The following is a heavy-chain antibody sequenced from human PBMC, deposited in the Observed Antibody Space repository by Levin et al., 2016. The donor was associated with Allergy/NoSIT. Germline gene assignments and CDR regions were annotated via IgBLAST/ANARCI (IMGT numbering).Heavy chain of an antibody. CDR1: GAPMNSYY. J-gene: IGHJ4*02. D-gene: IGHD1-26*01. Sequence: SETLSLTCTVSGAPMNSYYWSWIRQPPGKRLEWIGYVYHTGRTNYNPSLNSRVTMSVDTSKKQFSLRLTSVTPADTAVYYCARAAGEWELLGWGQGTLITVSS. V-gene: IGHV4-59*01. CDR3: ARAAGEWELLG. CDR2: VYHTGRT.